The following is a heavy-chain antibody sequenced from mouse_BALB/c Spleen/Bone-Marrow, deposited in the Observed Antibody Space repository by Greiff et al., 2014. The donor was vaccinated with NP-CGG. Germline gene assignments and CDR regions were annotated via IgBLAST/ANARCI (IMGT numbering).Heavy chain of an antibody. CDR2: IRTKADDYAT. Sequence: EVQLVESGGGLVQPGGSMKLSCAASGFTFSDTWLDWVRQSPEKGLEWVVEIRTKADDYATYYAESVKGRFTISRDDSISSVYLQMNSLRAEDTGIYYCTPHPFDYWGQGTTLTVSS. CDR3: TPHPFDY. J-gene: IGHJ2*01. CDR1: GFTFSDTW. V-gene: IGHV6-6*01.